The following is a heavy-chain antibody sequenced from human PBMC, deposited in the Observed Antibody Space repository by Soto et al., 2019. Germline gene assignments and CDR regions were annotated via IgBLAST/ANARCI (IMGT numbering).Heavy chain of an antibody. CDR2: IIPIFGTA. CDR1: GGTFSSYA. V-gene: IGHV1-69*13. D-gene: IGHD5-12*01. J-gene: IGHJ6*02. CDR3: ARVRGYSGYDYYYYGMDV. Sequence: SVKVSCKASGGTFSSYAISWVRQAPGQGLEWMGGIIPIFGTANYAQKFRGRVTITADESTSTAYMELSSLRSEDTAVYYCARVRGYSGYDYYYYGMDVWGQGTTVTVSS.